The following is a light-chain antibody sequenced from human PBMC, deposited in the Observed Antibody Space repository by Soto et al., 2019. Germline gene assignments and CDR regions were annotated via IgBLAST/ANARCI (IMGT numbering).Light chain of an antibody. V-gene: IGKV1-33*01. CDR2: DAS. CDR3: QQFDTLMT. CDR1: QDIKKY. J-gene: IGKJ5*01. Sequence: DIQVTQSPSSLSASVGDTVTITCQASQDIKKYLNWYQYKPGKVPNLLIYDASILKTGVPSRFSGSGSGTDFTFTISSLQPEDNATYYCQQFDTLMTFGQGTDW.